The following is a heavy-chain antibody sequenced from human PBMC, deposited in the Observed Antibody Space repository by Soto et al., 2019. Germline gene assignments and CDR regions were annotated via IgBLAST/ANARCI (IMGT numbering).Heavy chain of an antibody. V-gene: IGHV3-48*02. CDR3: GRLRWSPYYCEY. D-gene: IGHD4-17*01. CDR1: GFTFSSYS. Sequence: PWGSLRLSCAASGFTFSSYSMNWVRQAPGKGLEWVSYISSSSSTIYYADSVKGRLTISRDNAKNSLYLQMNSLRDEDTAVYYCGRLRWSPYYCEYWGQGTLVTVSS. CDR2: ISSSSSTI. J-gene: IGHJ4*02.